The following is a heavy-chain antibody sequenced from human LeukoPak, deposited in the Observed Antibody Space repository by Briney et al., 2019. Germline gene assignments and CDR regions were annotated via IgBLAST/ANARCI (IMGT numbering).Heavy chain of an antibody. V-gene: IGHV3-48*03. CDR1: GFTFSSYE. CDR3: ARDRYYMDV. J-gene: IGHJ6*03. CDR2: ISSTGSTI. Sequence: GGSLRLSCVASGFTFSSYEMNWVRQAPGKGLEWVSYISSTGSTIYYADSVKGRFTISRDNAKNSLYLQMNSLRAEDTAVYYCARDRYYMDVWGKGTTVTISS.